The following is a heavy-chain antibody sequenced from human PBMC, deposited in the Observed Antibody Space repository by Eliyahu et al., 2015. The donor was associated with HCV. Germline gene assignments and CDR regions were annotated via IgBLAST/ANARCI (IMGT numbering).Heavy chain of an antibody. D-gene: IGHD5-18*01. CDR3: ARSAVIHSYGRDYFDD. V-gene: IGHV4-39*01. J-gene: IGHJ4*02. CDR1: GGSISRSGRY. CDR2: IYESGIT. Sequence: QLHLQESGPGVVKPSETLSLTCTVSGGSISRSGRYWXWIRQPPGKGLEGIGSIYESGITFYTPSLKSRLTMSVDTSKNQFSLKLTSVTAADTAVYYCARSAVIHSYGRDYFDDWGQGALVTVSS.